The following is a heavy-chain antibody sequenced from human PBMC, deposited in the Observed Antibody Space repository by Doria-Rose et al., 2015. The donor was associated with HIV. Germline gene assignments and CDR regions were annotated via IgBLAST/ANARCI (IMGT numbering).Heavy chain of an antibody. Sequence: QVQLQESGPGLVKPSGTLSLTCAVSGGSISSSNWWSWVRQPPGKGLEWIGQIYHSGNTTYNPSLKSRVTISADKSKNQFSLKLTSVTAADTAVYYCARDLGIQLWLGYWGQGTLVTVSS. V-gene: IGHV4-4*02. D-gene: IGHD5-18*01. CDR1: GGSISSSNW. J-gene: IGHJ4*02. CDR2: IYHSGNT. CDR3: ARDLGIQLWLGY.